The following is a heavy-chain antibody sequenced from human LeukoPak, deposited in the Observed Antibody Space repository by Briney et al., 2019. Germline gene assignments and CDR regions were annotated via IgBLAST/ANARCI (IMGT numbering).Heavy chain of an antibody. CDR3: ARLPPYYYAMDV. J-gene: IGHJ6*04. Sequence: GESLQISCKGSGYSFATNWIGWVRQLPGKGLEWMGIIYPGDSTTRYSPSFQGQVTMSADKSINTAYLQWSSLKASDTAMYYCARLPPYYYAMDVWGKGTTVTVSS. V-gene: IGHV5-51*01. CDR2: IYPGDSTT. CDR1: GYSFATNW.